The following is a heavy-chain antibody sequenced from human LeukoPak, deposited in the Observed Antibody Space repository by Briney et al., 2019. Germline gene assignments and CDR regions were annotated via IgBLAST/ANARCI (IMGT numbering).Heavy chain of an antibody. Sequence: PGEPLRLSCVGSGFTFSSYTLSWVRQAPGKGLEWVSSITSSSSFIYYADSVKGRSTISRDNAKNSLFLQMNSLRADDTAVYFCARVVGISAAGDYWGQGTLVTVSS. CDR1: GFTFSSYT. V-gene: IGHV3-21*03. CDR3: ARVVGISAAGDY. J-gene: IGHJ4*02. D-gene: IGHD6-13*01. CDR2: ITSSSSFI.